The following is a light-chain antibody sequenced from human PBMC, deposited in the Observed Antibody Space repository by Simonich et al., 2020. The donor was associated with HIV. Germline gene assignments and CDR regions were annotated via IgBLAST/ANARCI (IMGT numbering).Light chain of an antibody. CDR2: GAS. CDR1: QSVLYSSNNKNY. Sequence: DIVMTQSPDSLAVSLGERAPINCKSSQSVLYSSNNKNYLAWYQQKPGQPPKLLIYGASTRDTGVPDRFSGSESGTDFTLTISSLQAEDVAVYYCQQYYDTPYTFGQGTKLEIK. J-gene: IGKJ2*01. V-gene: IGKV4-1*01. CDR3: QQYYDTPYT.